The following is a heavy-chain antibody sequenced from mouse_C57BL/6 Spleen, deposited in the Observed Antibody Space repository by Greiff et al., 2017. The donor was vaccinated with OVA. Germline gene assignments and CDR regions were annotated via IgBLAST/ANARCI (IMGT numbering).Heavy chain of an antibody. D-gene: IGHD2-5*01. V-gene: IGHV1-82*01. CDR1: GYAFSSSW. CDR3: ARSTAYYSNWDWYFDV. Sequence: VQRVESGPELVKPGASVKISCKASGYAFSSSWMNWVKQRPGKGLEWIGRIYPGDGDTNYNGKFKGKATLTADKSSSTAYMQLSSLTSEDSAVYFCARSTAYYSNWDWYFDVWGTGTTVTVSS. J-gene: IGHJ1*03. CDR2: IYPGDGDT.